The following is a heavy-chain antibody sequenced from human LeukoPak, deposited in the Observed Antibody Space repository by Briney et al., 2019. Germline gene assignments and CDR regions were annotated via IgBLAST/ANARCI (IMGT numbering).Heavy chain of an antibody. V-gene: IGHV4-59*08. D-gene: IGHD3-9*01. J-gene: IGHJ6*02. Sequence: ASETLSLTCTVSGGSISSYYWSWIRQRPGKGLEWIGYIYYSGSTNYNPSLKSRVTISVDTSKNQFSLKLSSVTAADTAVYYCARRRNDILTGPYYYYYGMDVWGQGTTVTVSS. CDR2: IYYSGST. CDR1: GGSISSYY. CDR3: ARRRNDILTGPYYYYYGMDV.